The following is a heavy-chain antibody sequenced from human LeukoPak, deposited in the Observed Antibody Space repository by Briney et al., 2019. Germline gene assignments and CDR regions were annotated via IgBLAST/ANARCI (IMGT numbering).Heavy chain of an antibody. D-gene: IGHD3-9*01. CDR3: AKEHYDILTGYSSPFDY. CDR1: GFTFSTYS. CDR2: IDTGTSTI. Sequence: GSLRLSCAASGFTFSTYSMNWVRQAPGKGLEWVSYIDTGTSTIYYADSVKGRFTISRDNAKNSLYLQMNSLRAEDTALYYCAKEHYDILTGYSSPFDYWGQGTLVTVSS. V-gene: IGHV3-48*04. J-gene: IGHJ4*02.